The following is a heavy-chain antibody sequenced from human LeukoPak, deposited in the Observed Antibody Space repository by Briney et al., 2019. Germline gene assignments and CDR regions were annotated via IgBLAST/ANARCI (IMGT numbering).Heavy chain of an antibody. J-gene: IGHJ4*02. CDR2: INQDGREK. CDR1: GFTFSSYW. V-gene: IGHV3-7*01. Sequence: GGSLRLSCAVPGFTFSSYWMTWVRQAPGKGLQWVANINQDGREKYYMGSMKGRLNISRDNTENSVFLQLTSLRPEDTGIYFCAKGRDYGDYWGQGTLVAVSS. CDR3: AKGRDYGDY.